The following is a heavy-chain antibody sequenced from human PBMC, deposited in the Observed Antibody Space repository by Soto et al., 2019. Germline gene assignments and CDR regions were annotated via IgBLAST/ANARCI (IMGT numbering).Heavy chain of an antibody. V-gene: IGHV3-30*18. CDR3: AKGILSATIGPYAMDV. CDR2: ISYDGNYI. J-gene: IGHJ6*02. D-gene: IGHD3-16*01. CDR1: GFAFSSYA. Sequence: QVQLVESGGGVVQPGASLRLSCEASGFAFSSYAMHWVRQAPGKGLEWVGVISYDGNYIYYADSVKGRFTISRDNSKNTLYVQVNSLRPEDTAVYYCAKGILSATIGPYAMDVWGQGTKVTVSS.